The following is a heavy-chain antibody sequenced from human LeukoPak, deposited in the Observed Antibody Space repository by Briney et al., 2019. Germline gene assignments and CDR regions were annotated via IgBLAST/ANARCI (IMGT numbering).Heavy chain of an antibody. V-gene: IGHV4-59*12. J-gene: IGHJ4*02. CDR1: GFLYNYY. Sequence: SETLCLTCTVSGFLYNYYWSRLRQPPGKGLEWIGYIHYNGITSYNPSLESRVTMSLDTSENQFSLKLSSVTAADTAVYYRARERWCPDYWGQGTLVTVSS. CDR3: ARERWCPDY. D-gene: IGHD2-21*01. CDR2: IHYNGIT.